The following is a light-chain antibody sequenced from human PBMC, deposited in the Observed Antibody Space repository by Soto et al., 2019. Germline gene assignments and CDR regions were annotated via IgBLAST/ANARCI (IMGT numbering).Light chain of an antibody. CDR3: TSYKSYSTYV. J-gene: IGLJ1*01. Sequence: QSALTQPASVSGSPGQSITISCTGTSSDVGDYNYVSWYQQHPGKAPKLMIYEVSNRPSGVSYRFSGSKSGNTASLTISGLQAEDEADYYCTSYKSYSTYVFGTGTKLTVL. CDR1: SSDVGDYNY. V-gene: IGLV2-14*01. CDR2: EVS.